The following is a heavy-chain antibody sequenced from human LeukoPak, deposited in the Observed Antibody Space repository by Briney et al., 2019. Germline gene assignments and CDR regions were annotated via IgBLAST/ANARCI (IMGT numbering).Heavy chain of an antibody. D-gene: IGHD3-22*01. CDR2: INHSGST. CDR1: GGSFSGYY. Sequence: PSETLSLTCAFYGGSFSGYYWSWIREPPGKGLEWIGEINHSGSTNYNPSLKSRVTISVDTSKNQFSLKLSSVTAADTAVYYCARVRYYYDSSGLDYWGQGTLVTVSS. CDR3: ARVRYYYDSSGLDY. J-gene: IGHJ4*02. V-gene: IGHV4-34*01.